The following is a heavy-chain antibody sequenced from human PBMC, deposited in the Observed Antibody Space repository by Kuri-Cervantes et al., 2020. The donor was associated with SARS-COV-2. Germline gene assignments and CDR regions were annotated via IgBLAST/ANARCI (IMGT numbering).Heavy chain of an antibody. J-gene: IGHJ4*02. CDR2: ISSNGGST. CDR3: ARDSYSGSYTRRIDY. D-gene: IGHD1-26*01. Sequence: GESLKISCAASGFTFSSYAMHWVRQAPGKGLEYVSAISSNGGSTYYANSVKGRFTISRDNAKNSLYLQVNSLRAEDTAVYYCARDSYSGSYTRRIDYWGQGTLVTVSS. V-gene: IGHV3-64*01. CDR1: GFTFSSYA.